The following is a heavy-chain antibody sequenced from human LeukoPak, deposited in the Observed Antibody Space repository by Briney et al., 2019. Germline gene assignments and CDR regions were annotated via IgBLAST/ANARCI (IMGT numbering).Heavy chain of an antibody. J-gene: IGHJ4*02. CDR3: ATGSGSYHDY. D-gene: IGHD1-26*01. V-gene: IGHV1-69-2*01. CDR2: VDPEDGET. Sequence: ASVKISCKVSGYTFTDYYMHWVQQAPGKGLEWMGLVDPEDGETIYAEKFQGRVTITADTSTDTAYMELSSLRSEVTAVYYCATGSGSYHDYWGQGTLVTVSS. CDR1: GYTFTDYY.